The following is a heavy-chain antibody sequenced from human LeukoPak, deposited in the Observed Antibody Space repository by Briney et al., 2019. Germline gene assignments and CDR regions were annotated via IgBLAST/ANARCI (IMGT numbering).Heavy chain of an antibody. CDR3: ARESNYYDSSGYSSYFDY. J-gene: IGHJ4*02. CDR1: GYTFTSYG. Sequence: ASVKVSCKASGYTFTSYGISWVRQAPGQGLEWMGWISAYNGNTNYAQKLQGRVTMTTDTSTSTAYMELRSLRSDDTAVYYCARESNYYDSSGYSSYFDYWGQGTLVTVSS. V-gene: IGHV1-18*01. CDR2: ISAYNGNT. D-gene: IGHD3-22*01.